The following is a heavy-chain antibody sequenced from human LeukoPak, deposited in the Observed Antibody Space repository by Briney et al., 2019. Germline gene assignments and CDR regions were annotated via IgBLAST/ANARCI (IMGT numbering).Heavy chain of an antibody. J-gene: IGHJ4*02. V-gene: IGHV3-48*03. Sequence: PGGSLRLSCAASGFTFSSYEMNWVRQAPGKGLEWVSYISGSGSTIYYADSVKGRFTISRDNAKNSLYLQMNSLRAGDTAVYYCARGSGNYFDYWGQGTLVTVSS. CDR1: GFTFSSYE. CDR3: ARGSGNYFDY. D-gene: IGHD6-19*01. CDR2: ISGSGSTI.